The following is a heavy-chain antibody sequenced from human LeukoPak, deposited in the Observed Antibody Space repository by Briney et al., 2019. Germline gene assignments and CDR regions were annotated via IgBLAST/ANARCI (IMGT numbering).Heavy chain of an antibody. CDR3: ARRIVVSQTFDI. Sequence: HGESLKSSCKGSGYIFTSYWIGWVRQMPGRGLEWMGIIYPGDSDTRYSPSFQGQVTMSADKSINTAYLKWSSLKASDTAMYYCARRIVVSQTFDIWGQGTMVTVSS. V-gene: IGHV5-51*01. J-gene: IGHJ3*02. CDR2: IYPGDSDT. CDR1: GYIFTSYW. D-gene: IGHD3-22*01.